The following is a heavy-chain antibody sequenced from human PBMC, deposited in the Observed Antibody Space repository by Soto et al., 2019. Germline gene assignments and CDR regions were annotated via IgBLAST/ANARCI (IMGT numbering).Heavy chain of an antibody. D-gene: IGHD2-2*01. Sequence: QVQLVESGGGVVQPGRSLRLSCAASGFTFSSYGMHWVRQAPGKGLEWVAVIWYDGRNKYYADSVKGRFTISRDNSKNALYLQMHSMRAEDTAVYYCDRWDRRCSPNCFEVADYWGQGTLVTVSS. J-gene: IGHJ4*02. CDR3: DRWDRRCSPNCFEVADY. V-gene: IGHV3-33*01. CDR1: GFTFSSYG. CDR2: IWYDGRNK.